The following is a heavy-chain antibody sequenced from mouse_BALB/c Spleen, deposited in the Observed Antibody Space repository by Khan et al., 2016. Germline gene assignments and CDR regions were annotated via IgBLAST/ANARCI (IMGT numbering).Heavy chain of an antibody. V-gene: IGHV3-2*02. J-gene: IGHJ2*01. Sequence: EVQLQESGPGLVKPSQSLSLTCAITGYSITSDYTWNWIRQFPGNKLEWMGYIRYSGCTSYNPSLKSRISITRDTSKNQFFLQLNSVTTEDTATYYCARRGNYDGFYCDYWGQGTTLTVAS. CDR1: GYSITSDYT. CDR3: ARRGNYDGFYCDY. CDR2: IRYSGCT. D-gene: IGHD2-4*01.